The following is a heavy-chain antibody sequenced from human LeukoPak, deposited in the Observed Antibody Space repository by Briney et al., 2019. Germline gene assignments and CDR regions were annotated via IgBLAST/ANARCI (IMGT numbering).Heavy chain of an antibody. CDR3: ARVETNIGVDHGMDV. CDR2: INPTDGTT. Sequence: ASVKVSCKASGYTFTMYYIHWVRQAPGQGLQWMGMINPTDGTTTYAQNFQGRITMTRDSSTSTVYMELSSLGYEDTAVYYCARVETNIGVDHGMDVWGQGTTIIVSS. V-gene: IGHV1-46*01. J-gene: IGHJ6*02. D-gene: IGHD3-3*01. CDR1: GYTFTMYY.